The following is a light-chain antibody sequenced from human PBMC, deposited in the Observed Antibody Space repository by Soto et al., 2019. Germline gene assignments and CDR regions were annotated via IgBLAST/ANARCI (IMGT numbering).Light chain of an antibody. CDR3: QQRANWPLT. Sequence: EIVMTQSPATLSVSPGERATLSCRASQSVSSNLAWYQQKPGQAPRLLIYGASYRATGIPARFSGSGSGTDFTLTISSLEPDDFGVYYCQQRANWPLTFGGGTKVDIK. V-gene: IGKV3D-15*01. CDR2: GAS. J-gene: IGKJ4*01. CDR1: QSVSSN.